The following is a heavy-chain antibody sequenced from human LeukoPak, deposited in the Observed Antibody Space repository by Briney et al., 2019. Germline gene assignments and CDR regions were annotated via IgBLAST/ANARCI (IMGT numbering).Heavy chain of an antibody. D-gene: IGHD6-19*01. CDR1: GGSISSYY. V-gene: IGHV4-59*01. CDR3: ARDVSSRWLAGYMDV. J-gene: IGHJ6*03. Sequence: SETLSLTCTVSGGSISSYYWSWIRQPPGKGLEWIGYIHYSGSTNYNPSLKSRVTISVDTSKNQFSLKLSSVTAADTAVYYCARDVSSRWLAGYMDVWGKGTTVTVSS. CDR2: IHYSGST.